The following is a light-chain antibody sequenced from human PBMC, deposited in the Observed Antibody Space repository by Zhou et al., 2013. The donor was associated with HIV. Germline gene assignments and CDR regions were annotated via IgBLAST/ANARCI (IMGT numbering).Light chain of an antibody. CDR3: QQYNYWPPT. Sequence: EMVMTQSPVTLSVSPGERATLSCRASQSVGSDLAWYQQKPGQAPRLLIHGASIRATGVPARFSGSGSGTEFTLTISSLQSEDFAVYYCQQYNYWPPTFGHGTKVEVK. CDR1: QSVGSD. J-gene: IGKJ1*01. CDR2: GAS. V-gene: IGKV3-15*01.